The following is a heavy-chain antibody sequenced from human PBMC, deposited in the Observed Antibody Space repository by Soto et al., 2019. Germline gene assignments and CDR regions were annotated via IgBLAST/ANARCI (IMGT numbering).Heavy chain of an antibody. D-gene: IGHD3-22*01. V-gene: IGHV1-3*01. Sequence: ASVKVSCKASGYTFTSYAMHWVRQAPGQRLEWMGWINAGNGNTKYSQKFQGRVTITRDTSASTAYMELSSLRSEDTAVYYCARESLNYYDSSGLDYWGQGTLVTVSS. J-gene: IGHJ4*02. CDR2: INAGNGNT. CDR1: GYTFTSYA. CDR3: ARESLNYYDSSGLDY.